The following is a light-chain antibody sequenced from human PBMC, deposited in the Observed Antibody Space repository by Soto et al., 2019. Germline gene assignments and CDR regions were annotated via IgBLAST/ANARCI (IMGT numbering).Light chain of an antibody. CDR3: HHYDSVPLT. Sequence: EIGLTQSPGTLSLSPGEIATLSCRSIQSVASNYLGWYQQKPGQAPRVLIFDASIRATGIPDRFSASGSGSDFTLTISRLEPDDFEVYYCHHYDSVPLTFGGGTKLDIK. CDR1: QSVASNY. J-gene: IGKJ4*01. V-gene: IGKV3-20*01. CDR2: DAS.